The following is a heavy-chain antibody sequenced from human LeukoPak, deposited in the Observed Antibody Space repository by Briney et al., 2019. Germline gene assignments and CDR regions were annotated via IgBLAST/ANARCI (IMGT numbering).Heavy chain of an antibody. V-gene: IGHV3-30*04. CDR1: GFTFSSYA. Sequence: GGSLRLSCAASGFTFSSYAMHWVRQAPGKGLEWVAVISYDGSNKYYADSVKGRFTISRDNSKNTLYLQMNSLRAEDTAVYYCARDGGSGLDYWGQGTLVTASS. D-gene: IGHD3-10*01. J-gene: IGHJ4*02. CDR2: ISYDGSNK. CDR3: ARDGGSGLDY.